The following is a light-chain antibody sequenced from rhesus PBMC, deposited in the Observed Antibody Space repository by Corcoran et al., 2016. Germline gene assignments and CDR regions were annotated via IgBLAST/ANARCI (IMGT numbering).Light chain of an antibody. V-gene: IGKV1-37*01. J-gene: IGKJ3*01. CDR3: QQYNRAPFP. CDR2: FAS. Sequence: DIQMTQSPSSLSASVGDRITITCRASQYINRHLVWYQQKAGKAPKSLIYFASNLESAVPSSFTGSGSGTDFTRTITSLQSEDFATYHWQQYNRAPFPFGPGTKL. CDR1: QYINRH.